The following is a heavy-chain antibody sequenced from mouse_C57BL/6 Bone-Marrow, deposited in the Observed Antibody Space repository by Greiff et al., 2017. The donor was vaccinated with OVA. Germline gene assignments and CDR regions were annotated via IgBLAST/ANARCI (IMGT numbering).Heavy chain of an antibody. J-gene: IGHJ4*01. Sequence: EVQLVESGEGLVKPGGSLKLSCAASGFTFSSYAMSWVRQTPEKRLEWVAYISSGGDYIYYADNVKGRFTISRDNARNTLYLQMSSLKSEDAAMCYCTSDGGSSYGDYWGQGTSVTVSS. CDR2: ISSGGDYI. D-gene: IGHD1-1*01. CDR3: TSDGGSSYGDY. V-gene: IGHV5-9-1*02. CDR1: GFTFSSYA.